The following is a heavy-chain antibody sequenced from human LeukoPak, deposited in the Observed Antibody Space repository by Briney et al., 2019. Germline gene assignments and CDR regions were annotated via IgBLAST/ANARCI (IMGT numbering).Heavy chain of an antibody. Sequence: GESLKISCKGPGYSFTSYWIGWVRQMPGKGLEWMGIIYPGDSDTRYSPSFQGQVTISADKSISTAYLQWSSLKASDTAMYYCARIEGCGGDCYPRGDNWFDPWGQGTLVTVSS. CDR2: IYPGDSDT. V-gene: IGHV5-51*01. J-gene: IGHJ5*02. D-gene: IGHD2-21*02. CDR1: GYSFTSYW. CDR3: ARIEGCGGDCYPRGDNWFDP.